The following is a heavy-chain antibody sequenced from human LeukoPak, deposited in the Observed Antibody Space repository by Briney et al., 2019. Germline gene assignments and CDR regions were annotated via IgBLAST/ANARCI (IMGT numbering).Heavy chain of an antibody. CDR3: ARAKPSIAAAGTIGY. CDR2: IYHSGST. D-gene: IGHD6-13*01. J-gene: IGHJ4*02. Sequence: PSETLSLTCTVSGYSISSGYYWGWIRQPPGKGLEWIGGIYHSGSTDYNPSLKSRVTISVDTSKNQFSLKLSSVTAADTVVCYCARAKPSIAAAGTIGYWGQGTLVTVSS. V-gene: IGHV4-38-2*02. CDR1: GYSISSGYY.